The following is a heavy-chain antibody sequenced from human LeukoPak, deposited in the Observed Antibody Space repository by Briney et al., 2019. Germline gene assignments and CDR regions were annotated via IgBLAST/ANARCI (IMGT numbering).Heavy chain of an antibody. D-gene: IGHD2-2*01. V-gene: IGHV4-34*01. CDR1: GGSFSGYY. CDR3: ARLYCSSTSCYVDY. Sequence: SETLSLTCAVYGGSFSGYYWSWIRQPPGKGLEWIGEINHSGSTNYNPSLKSRVTISVDTSKNQFSLKLSSVTAADTAVYYCARLYCSSTSCYVDYWGQGTLVTVSS. CDR2: INHSGST. J-gene: IGHJ4*02.